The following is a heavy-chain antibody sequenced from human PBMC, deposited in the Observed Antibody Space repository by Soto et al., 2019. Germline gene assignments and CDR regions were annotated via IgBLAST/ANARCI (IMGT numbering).Heavy chain of an antibody. CDR2: IGTAGDT. Sequence: EVQLVESGGGLVQPGGSLRLSCAASGFTFSSYDMHWVRQATGKGLEWVSAIGTAGDTYYPGSVKGRFTISRENAKNSLYLQMNSLRAEDTAVYYCAGLHPYSGYFDYWGQGTLVTVSS. CDR1: GFTFSSYD. CDR3: AGLHPYSGYFDY. V-gene: IGHV3-13*01. D-gene: IGHD5-12*01. J-gene: IGHJ4*02.